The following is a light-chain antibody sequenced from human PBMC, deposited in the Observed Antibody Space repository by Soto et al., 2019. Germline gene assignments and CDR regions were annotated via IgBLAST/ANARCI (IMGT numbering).Light chain of an antibody. J-gene: IGKJ5*01. CDR2: GAS. Sequence: DIVMTQSPATLSLSPGERATLSCRASQSVTSNYLSWYQQKVGQAPRLLLYGASTRATGIPARFSGSGSGTDFTLTISSLQPEDFAVYYCQQDYNLPITFGQGTRLEIK. CDR3: QQDYNLPIT. V-gene: IGKV3D-7*01. CDR1: QSVTSNY.